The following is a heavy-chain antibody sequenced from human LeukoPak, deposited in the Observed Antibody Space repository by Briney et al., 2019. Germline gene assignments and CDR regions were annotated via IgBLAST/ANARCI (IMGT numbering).Heavy chain of an antibody. D-gene: IGHD6-6*01. Sequence: GASVKVSCKASGGTFSSYAISWVRQAPGQGLEWMGGIIPIFGTANYAQKFQGRVTITTDESTSTAYMELSSLRSEVTAVYYCARESTSIAARAGWFDPWGQGTLVTVSS. V-gene: IGHV1-69*05. CDR1: GGTFSSYA. CDR3: ARESTSIAARAGWFDP. J-gene: IGHJ5*02. CDR2: IIPIFGTA.